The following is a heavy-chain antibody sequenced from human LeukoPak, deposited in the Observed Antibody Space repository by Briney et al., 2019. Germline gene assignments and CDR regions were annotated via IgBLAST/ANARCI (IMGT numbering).Heavy chain of an antibody. CDR1: VGSISSSSYY. J-gene: IGHJ4*02. Sequence: SETLSLTCAFSVGSISSSSYYWGWIRQPPGKGLEWIGTIYYSGSTSYNPSLNSRLTISVDTSKNQFSLKLSSVTAADTAVYYCARRKGGSGLVDYWGQGTLVTV. V-gene: IGHV4-39*01. CDR3: ARRKGGSGLVDY. D-gene: IGHD6-19*01. CDR2: IYYSGST.